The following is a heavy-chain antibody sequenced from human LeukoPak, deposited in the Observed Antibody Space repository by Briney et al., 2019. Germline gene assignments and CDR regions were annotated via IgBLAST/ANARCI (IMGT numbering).Heavy chain of an antibody. V-gene: IGHV3-48*01. J-gene: IGHJ4*02. CDR3: AKVPREVVVPAAMPPSY. D-gene: IGHD2-2*01. CDR2: ISSSSSTI. Sequence: GGSLRLSCAASGFTFSSYSMNWVRQAPGKGLEWVSYISSSSSTIYYADSVKGRFTISRDNSKNTLYLQMNSLRAEDTAVYYCAKVPREVVVPAAMPPSYWGQGTLVTVSS. CDR1: GFTFSSYS.